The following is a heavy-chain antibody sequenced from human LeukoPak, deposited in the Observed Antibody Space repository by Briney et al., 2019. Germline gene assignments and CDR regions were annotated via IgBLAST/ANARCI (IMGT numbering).Heavy chain of an antibody. D-gene: IGHD4-17*01. V-gene: IGHV3-73*01. CDR2: IRSKANSYAT. J-gene: IGHJ4*02. Sequence: GGSLRLSCAASGFTFSGSAMHWVRQASGKGLEWVGRIRSKANSYATAYAASVKGKFTISRDDSKNTAYLQMNSLKTEDTAVYYCTSSSYGDSPTDYWGQGTLVTVSS. CDR3: TSSSYGDSPTDY. CDR1: GFTFSGSA.